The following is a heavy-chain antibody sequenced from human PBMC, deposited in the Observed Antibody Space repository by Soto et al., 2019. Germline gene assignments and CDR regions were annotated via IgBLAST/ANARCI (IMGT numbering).Heavy chain of an antibody. CDR3: ARRRQLVAALDY. D-gene: IGHD2-15*01. V-gene: IGHV4-39*01. CDR1: SGSISSSSYY. J-gene: IGHJ4*02. Sequence: SETLALTCTVSSGSISSSSYYWDWIRQPPGKGLEWIGSIYYSGSTNYNPSLKSRVTISVDTSKNQFSLKVSSLTAADTAVYYCARRRQLVAALDYWGQGTLVTVSS. CDR2: IYYSGST.